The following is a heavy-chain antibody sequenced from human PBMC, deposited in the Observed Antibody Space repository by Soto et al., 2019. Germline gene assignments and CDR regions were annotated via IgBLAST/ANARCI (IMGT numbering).Heavy chain of an antibody. J-gene: IGHJ5*01. CDR2: MKPDGSKK. V-gene: IGHV3-7*01. CDR3: ERDFDC. CDR1: GFTFSTYW. Sequence: EVQLVESGGGLVQPGGSLRLSCAASGFTFSTYWISWVRQAPGKGLEWVANMKPDGSKKYYMDSVKGRFTISRDNTKNSLYLQMSSLGAEATAVYYCERDFDCWGQGTLVTVSS.